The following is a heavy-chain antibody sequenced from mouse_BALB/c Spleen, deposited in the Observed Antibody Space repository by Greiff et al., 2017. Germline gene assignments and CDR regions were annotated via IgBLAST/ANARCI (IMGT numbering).Heavy chain of an antibody. CDR3: ARDDSNDAMDY. J-gene: IGHJ4*01. CDR2: ISNLAYSI. D-gene: IGHD2-4*01. CDR1: GFTFSDYG. V-gene: IGHV5-15*02. Sequence: EVKLMESGGGLVQPGGSRKLSCAASGFTFSDYGMAWVRQAPGKGPEWVAFISNLAYSIYYADTVTGRFTISRENAKNTLYLEMSSLRSEDTAMYYCARDDSNDAMDYWGQGTSVTVSS.